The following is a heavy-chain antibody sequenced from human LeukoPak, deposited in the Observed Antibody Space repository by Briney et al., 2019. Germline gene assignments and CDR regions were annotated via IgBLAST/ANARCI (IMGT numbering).Heavy chain of an antibody. CDR2: IISRTSGGAT. J-gene: IGHJ4*02. V-gene: IGHV3-15*01. D-gene: IGHD3-22*01. CDR1: GLRFSNAW. Sequence: GGSLRLSCTASGLRFSNAWMSWVRQALGKGLEWVGRIISRTSGGATDYAAPVRGRFTISRDDSQNTLYLQMNSLKTEDTAVYYCTTYRYSYDVTDYSYFDYWGQGIPVTVSS. CDR3: TTYRYSYDVTDYSYFDY.